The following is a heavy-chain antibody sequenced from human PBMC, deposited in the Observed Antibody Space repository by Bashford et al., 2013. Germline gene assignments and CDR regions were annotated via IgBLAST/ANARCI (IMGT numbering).Heavy chain of an antibody. D-gene: IGHD1-26*01. CDR1: GYTFNDYY. Sequence: SVKVSCKTSGYTFNDYYIHWVRQAPGQGLEWMGWISAYNGNTNYAQKLQGRVTMTTDTSTSTAYMELRSLTSEDSAVYYCARDGPVVGVWNAFDVWGQGTVVTVSS. J-gene: IGHJ3*01. CDR3: ARDGPVVGVWNAFDV. CDR2: ISAYNGNT. V-gene: IGHV1-18*04.